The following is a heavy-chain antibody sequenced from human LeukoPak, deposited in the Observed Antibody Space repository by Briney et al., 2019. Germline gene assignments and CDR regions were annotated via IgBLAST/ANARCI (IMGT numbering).Heavy chain of an antibody. CDR1: GFTFSSYA. J-gene: IGHJ4*02. CDR2: ISYDGSNK. V-gene: IGHV3-30*04. D-gene: IGHD3-10*01. CDR3: AKDAGAPFDY. Sequence: PGGSLRLSCAASGFTFSSYAMNWVRQAPGKGLEWVAVISYDGSNKYYADSVKGRFTISRDNSKNTLYLQMNSLRAEDTAVYYCAKDAGAPFDYWGQGTLVTVSS.